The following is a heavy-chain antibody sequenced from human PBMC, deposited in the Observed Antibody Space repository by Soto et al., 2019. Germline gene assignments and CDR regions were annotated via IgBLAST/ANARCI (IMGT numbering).Heavy chain of an antibody. CDR3: ARVPTFEVTTVTDNWFDP. J-gene: IGHJ5*02. D-gene: IGHD4-4*01. CDR2: IYYSGST. V-gene: IGHV4-30-4*01. CDR1: GGSISSGDYY. Sequence: SETLSLTCTVSGGSISSGDYYWSWIRQPPGKGLEWIGYIYYSGSTYYNPSLKSRVTISVDTSKNQFSLKLSSVTAADTAVYYCARVPTFEVTTVTDNWFDPWGQGTLVTVSS.